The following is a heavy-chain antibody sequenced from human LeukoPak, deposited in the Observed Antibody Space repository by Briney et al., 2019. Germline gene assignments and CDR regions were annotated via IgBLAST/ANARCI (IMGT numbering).Heavy chain of an antibody. CDR3: AREFGEPSHSFDY. V-gene: IGHV4-34*01. CDR2: ISPSGST. D-gene: IGHD3-10*01. Sequence: SETLSLTCAVYGGSFSGYYWNWLGQPQGKGREGIGKISPSGSTNYNPSLKSRVTVLLDTSQNQFSLRLTSVTAADTAVYYCAREFGEPSHSFDYWGQGTLVTVSS. J-gene: IGHJ4*02. CDR1: GGSFSGYY.